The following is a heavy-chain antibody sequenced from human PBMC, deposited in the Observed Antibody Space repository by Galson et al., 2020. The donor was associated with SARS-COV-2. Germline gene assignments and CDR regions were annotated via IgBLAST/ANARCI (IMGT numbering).Heavy chain of an antibody. Sequence: GGSLRLSCAASGFTFDDYGMSWVRQAPGKGLEWVSGINWNGGSTGYADSVKGRFTISRDNAKNSLYLQMKSLRAEDTALYHCAREYCGGDCYSLVPGDDAFDIWGQGTMVTVSS. D-gene: IGHD2-21*02. CDR2: INWNGGST. V-gene: IGHV3-20*01. J-gene: IGHJ3*02. CDR1: GFTFDDYG. CDR3: AREYCGGDCYSLVPGDDAFDI.